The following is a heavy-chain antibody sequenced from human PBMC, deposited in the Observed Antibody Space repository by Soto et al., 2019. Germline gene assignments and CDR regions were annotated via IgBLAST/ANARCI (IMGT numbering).Heavy chain of an antibody. V-gene: IGHV1-18*01. CDR2: ISAYNGNT. J-gene: IGHJ4*02. CDR3: ARTRSYYDESYDY. D-gene: IGHD1-26*01. Sequence: GASAKVSCKACGYSFTSYGISWVRQATGQGLEWMGWISAYNGNTNYAQKLQGRVTMTTDTSTSTAYMELRSLRSDDTAVYYCARTRSYYDESYDYWGQGTLVTVSS. CDR1: GYSFTSYG.